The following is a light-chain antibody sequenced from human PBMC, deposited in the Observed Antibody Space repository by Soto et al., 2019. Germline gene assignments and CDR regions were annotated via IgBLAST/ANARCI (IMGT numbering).Light chain of an antibody. CDR1: QSISNW. J-gene: IGKJ1*01. CDR2: KAS. V-gene: IGKV1-5*03. CDR3: QQYNSYSWT. Sequence: DIQMTQSPSTLSASVGDRVNITCRASQSISNWLAWYQQRPGKAPKLLIYKASNLESGVPSRFSGSGSGTEFSLIISSLHPDDFATYYCQQYNSYSWTFGQGTKVEIK.